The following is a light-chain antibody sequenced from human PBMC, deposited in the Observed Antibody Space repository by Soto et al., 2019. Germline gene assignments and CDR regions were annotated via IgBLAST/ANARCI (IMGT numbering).Light chain of an antibody. J-gene: IGKJ1*01. CDR3: QQYGSSGT. CDR2: GAS. Sequence: EIVLTQSPGTLSLSPGARATLSCRASQSVSSNLAWYQQKPGQAPRLLIYGASNRATGIPDRFSGSGSGTDFNLTISRLEPEDFAVYYCQQYGSSGTFGQGTKVDIK. CDR1: QSVSSN. V-gene: IGKV3-20*01.